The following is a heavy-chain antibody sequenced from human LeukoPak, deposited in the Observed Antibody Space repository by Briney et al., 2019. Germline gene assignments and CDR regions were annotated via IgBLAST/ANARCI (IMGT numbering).Heavy chain of an antibody. D-gene: IGHD3-16*01. J-gene: IGHJ4*02. CDR1: GGSISSSY. Sequence: PSETLSLTCTVSGGSISSSYWSWIRQPPGKGLEWIGYIYYSGSTNYNPSLKSRVTISVDTSKNQFSLKLSSVTAADTAVYYCARMGARDPYYLGYWGQGTLVTVSS. V-gene: IGHV4-59*01. CDR2: IYYSGST. CDR3: ARMGARDPYYLGY.